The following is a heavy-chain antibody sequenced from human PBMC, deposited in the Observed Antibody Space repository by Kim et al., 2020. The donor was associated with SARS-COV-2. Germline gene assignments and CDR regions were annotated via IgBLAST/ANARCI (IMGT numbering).Heavy chain of an antibody. V-gene: IGHV4-4*07. D-gene: IGHD3-16*02. CDR2: YTSGRT. Sequence: YTSGRTKFYPALQRRVTMSVDMSKNQFSLKLSSVTAADTAVYYCASALGHWGQGTLVTVSS. J-gene: IGHJ4*02. CDR3: ASALGH.